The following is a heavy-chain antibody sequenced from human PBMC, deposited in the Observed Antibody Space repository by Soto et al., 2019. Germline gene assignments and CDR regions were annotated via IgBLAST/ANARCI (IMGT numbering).Heavy chain of an antibody. Sequence: SETLSLTCTVSGGSISSYYWSWLRQPPGKGLEWIGYIYYSGSTNYNPSLKSRVTISVDTSKNQFSLKLSSVTAADTAVYYCARHYSSGWYRFSNRGGNYFAYWGQGTLVTVSS. D-gene: IGHD6-19*01. V-gene: IGHV4-59*01. J-gene: IGHJ4*02. CDR3: ARHYSSGWYRFSNRGGNYFAY. CDR2: IYYSGST. CDR1: GGSISSYY.